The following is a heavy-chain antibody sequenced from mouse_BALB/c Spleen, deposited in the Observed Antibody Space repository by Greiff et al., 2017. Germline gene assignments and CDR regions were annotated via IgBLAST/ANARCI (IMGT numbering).Heavy chain of an antibody. CDR1: GYTFTYY. D-gene: IGHD2-10*02. V-gene: IGHV1S81*02. Sequence: QVQLQQPGAELVKPGASVKLSCKASGYTFTYYMYWVKQRPGQGLEWIGGINPSNGGTNFNEKFKSKATLTVDKSSSTAYMQLSSLTSEDSAVYYCTRYGLYAMDYWGQGTSVTVSA. CDR3: TRYGLYAMDY. CDR2: INPSNGGT. J-gene: IGHJ4*01.